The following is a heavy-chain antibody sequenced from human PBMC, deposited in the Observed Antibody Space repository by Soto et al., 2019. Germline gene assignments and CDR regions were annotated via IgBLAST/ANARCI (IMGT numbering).Heavy chain of an antibody. CDR3: AIHRALPYYFEY. CDR1: GFTFSSYA. V-gene: IGHV3-23*01. J-gene: IGHJ4*02. CDR2: ISGGGGST. Sequence: EVQLLESGGGLVQPGGSLRLSCAASGFTFSSYAMSWVRQAPGKGLEWVSAISGGGGSTYSADSVKGRFTISRDNSKNTLYLQMNSLSAEDTAVYHCAIHRALPYYFEYWGQGILVTVSS.